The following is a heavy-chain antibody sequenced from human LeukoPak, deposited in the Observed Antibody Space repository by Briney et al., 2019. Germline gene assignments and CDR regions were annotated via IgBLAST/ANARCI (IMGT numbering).Heavy chain of an antibody. Sequence: SETLSLTXAVFGGSFSGYCWSWIRQPPGRGLEWIGEINHRGGTNYNPSLKSRVSISVDTSKNQFSLNLRSVTAADTAVYYCVRELAVARAAFDMWGQGTMVTVSS. CDR2: INHRGGT. CDR1: GGSFSGYC. CDR3: VRELAVARAAFDM. J-gene: IGHJ3*02. D-gene: IGHD6-19*01. V-gene: IGHV4-34*01.